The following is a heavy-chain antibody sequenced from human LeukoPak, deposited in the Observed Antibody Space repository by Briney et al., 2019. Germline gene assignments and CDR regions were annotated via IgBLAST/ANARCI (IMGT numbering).Heavy chain of an antibody. J-gene: IGHJ5*02. D-gene: IGHD2-2*01. CDR2: ISYDGSNK. CDR3: ARDSSPIVVVPAATFDP. Sequence: GGSLRLSCAASGFTFSSYAMHWVRQAPGKGLEWVAVISYDGSNKYYADSVKGRFTISRDNSKNTLCLQMNSLRAEDTAVYYCARDSSPIVVVPAATFDPWGQGTLVTVSS. V-gene: IGHV3-30-3*01. CDR1: GFTFSSYA.